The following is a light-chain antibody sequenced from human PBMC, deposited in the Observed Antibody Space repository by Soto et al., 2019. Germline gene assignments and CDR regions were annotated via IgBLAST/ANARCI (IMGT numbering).Light chain of an antibody. CDR3: QQYNGYSLT. CDR1: QIISGQ. CDR2: DAS. V-gene: IGKV1-5*01. Sequence: DIQMTQSPSTLSSSVGARVTITCRASQIISGQLAWCQQKPGKAPKLLIYDASSLKTGVPSRFSGSGSGTEFTLTISSLQPDDFATYYCQQYNGYSLTFGGGTKVEIK. J-gene: IGKJ4*01.